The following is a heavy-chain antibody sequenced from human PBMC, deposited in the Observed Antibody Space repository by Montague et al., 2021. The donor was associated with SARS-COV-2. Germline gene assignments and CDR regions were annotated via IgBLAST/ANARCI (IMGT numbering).Heavy chain of an antibody. CDR1: GGSISSGGYS. D-gene: IGHD2-15*01. J-gene: IGHJ5*02. CDR3: ARGGGYCSGGSCYYWFDP. Sequence: TLSLTCAVSGGSISSGGYSWSWIRQPPGKGLEWIGYIYHSGSAYYNPSLKSRVTISVDRSKNQFSLKLNSVTAADTAVYYCARGGGYCSGGSCYYWFDPWGQGTLVTVSS. CDR2: IYHSGSA. V-gene: IGHV4-30-2*01.